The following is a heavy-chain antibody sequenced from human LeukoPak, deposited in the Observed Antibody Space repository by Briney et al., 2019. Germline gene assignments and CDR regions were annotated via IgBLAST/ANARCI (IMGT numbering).Heavy chain of an antibody. CDR1: GFTFSSYS. D-gene: IGHD2-2*01. J-gene: IGHJ4*02. CDR3: ARDAGSTSSYGSDY. Sequence: GESLRLSCAASGFTFSSYSMNWVRQAPGKGLEWVSYISSSSSTIYYADSVKGRFTISRDNAKNSLYLQMNSLRAEDTAVYYCARDAGSTSSYGSDYWGQGTLVTVSS. CDR2: ISSSSSTI. V-gene: IGHV3-48*01.